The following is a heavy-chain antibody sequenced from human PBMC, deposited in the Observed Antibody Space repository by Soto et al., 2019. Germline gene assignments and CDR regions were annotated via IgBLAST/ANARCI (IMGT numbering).Heavy chain of an antibody. Sequence: PGKGLEWIGFIYHSGNTNYSPSLKSRVTMSIDTSKSQFSLKLNSVTAADTVFFFCAKDKTPDDRPFWAFQ. D-gene: IGHD2-2*01. CDR2: IYHSGNT. V-gene: IGHV4-59*01. J-gene: IGHJ1*01. CDR3: AKDKTPDDRPFWAFQ.